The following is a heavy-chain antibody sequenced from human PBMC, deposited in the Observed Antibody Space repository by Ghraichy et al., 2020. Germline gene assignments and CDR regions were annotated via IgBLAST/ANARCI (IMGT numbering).Heavy chain of an antibody. CDR2: LSNSGTNI. Sequence: GESLNISCAASGLTFSDYYMGWIRQAPGKGLEWVSYLSNSGTNIYYADSVRGRFTISRDNAKYSLYLQMNGLRADDTAMYYCATRDGNKGTDYWGQGTLVSVSS. V-gene: IGHV3-11*01. CDR1: GLTFSDYY. CDR3: ATRDGNKGTDY. J-gene: IGHJ4*02. D-gene: IGHD5-24*01.